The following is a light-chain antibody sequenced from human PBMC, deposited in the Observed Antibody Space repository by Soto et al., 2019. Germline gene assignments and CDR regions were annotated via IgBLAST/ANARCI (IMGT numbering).Light chain of an antibody. J-gene: IGKJ5*01. CDR2: GAS. V-gene: IGKV3-20*01. Sequence: EIVLTQSPGTLSLSPGERATLSCRASQSVSSSYLAWYQQKPGQAPRLLIYGASSRATGIPDRFSGSGSGTHFTLTISRLEPEDFAVYYCQQYGSSPTFGQGTRLEMK. CDR1: QSVSSSY. CDR3: QQYGSSPT.